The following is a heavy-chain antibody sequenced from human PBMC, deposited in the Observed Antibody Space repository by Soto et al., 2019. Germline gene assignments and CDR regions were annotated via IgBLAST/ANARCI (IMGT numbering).Heavy chain of an antibody. CDR2: IWYDGSNK. CDR3: ARELGYCSSTSFYKGYYGMEG. D-gene: IGHD2-2*02. CDR1: GFTFSSYG. Sequence: PGGSLRLSCAASGFTFSSYGMHWVRQAPGKGLEWVAVIWYDGSNKYYADSVKGRFIISRDNSKNTLYLQMNSLRAEDTAVYYCARELGYCSSTSFYKGYYGMEGWGPGTTVT. V-gene: IGHV3-33*01. J-gene: IGHJ6*02.